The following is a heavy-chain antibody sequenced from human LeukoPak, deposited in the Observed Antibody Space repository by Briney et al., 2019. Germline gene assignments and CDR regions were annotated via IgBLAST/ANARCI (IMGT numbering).Heavy chain of an antibody. CDR1: GFTVSSNY. CDR2: IKQDGSEK. CDR3: ARVEDMITFGGVIVLDAFDI. J-gene: IGHJ3*02. D-gene: IGHD3-16*02. Sequence: GGSLRLSCAASGFTVSSNYMSWVRQAPGKGLEWVANIKQDGSEKYYVDSVKGRFTISRDNAKNSLCLQMNSLRAEDTAVYYCARVEDMITFGGVIVLDAFDIWGQGTMVTVSS. V-gene: IGHV3-7*01.